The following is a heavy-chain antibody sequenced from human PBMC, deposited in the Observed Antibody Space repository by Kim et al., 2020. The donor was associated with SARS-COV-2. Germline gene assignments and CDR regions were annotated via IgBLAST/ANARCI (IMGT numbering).Heavy chain of an antibody. CDR2: ISYDGSNK. V-gene: IGHV3-30-3*01. CDR1: GFTFSSYA. J-gene: IGHJ4*01. CDR3: SRDGEWDYGDPQGGNYF. Sequence: GGSLRLSCAASGFTFSSYAMHWVRQAPGKGLEWVAVISYDGSNKYYADSVKGRFTISRDNSENTLYLQMNSLRAEDTAMYYCSRDGEWDYGDPQGGNYF. D-gene: IGHD4-17*01.